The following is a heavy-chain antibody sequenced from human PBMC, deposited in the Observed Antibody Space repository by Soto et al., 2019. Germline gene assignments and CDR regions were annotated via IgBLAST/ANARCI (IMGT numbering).Heavy chain of an antibody. D-gene: IGHD3-16*01. Sequence: GGSLRLSCAASGFTFSSYAMSWVRQAPGKGLEWVSAISGSGGSTYYADSVKGRFTISRDNSKNTLYLQMNSLRAEDTAVYYCAKGSHLTRTIKGYFQHWGQGTLVTVSS. CDR3: AKGSHLTRTIKGYFQH. J-gene: IGHJ1*01. CDR1: GFTFSSYA. CDR2: ISGSGGST. V-gene: IGHV3-23*01.